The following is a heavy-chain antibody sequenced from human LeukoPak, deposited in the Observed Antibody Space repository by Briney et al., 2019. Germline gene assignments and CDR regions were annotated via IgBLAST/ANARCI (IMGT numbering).Heavy chain of an antibody. D-gene: IGHD2-2*01. J-gene: IGHJ4*02. CDR1: GVTFSSYV. CDR2: ITDSGGST. CDR3: AKEGRTCCYGDFDY. V-gene: IGHV3-23*01. Sequence: PGGSLRLSCAASGVTFSSYVMSCVRQAPGKGLEWVSTITDSGGSTYYADSVKGRFTISRDNSKNSLYLQMNSLRAEDTAVYYCAKEGRTCCYGDFDYWGQGSLVTVSS.